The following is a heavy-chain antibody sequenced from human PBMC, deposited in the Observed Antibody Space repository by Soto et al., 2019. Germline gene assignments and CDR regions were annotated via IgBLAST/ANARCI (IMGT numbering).Heavy chain of an antibody. D-gene: IGHD4-4*01. CDR1: GYSISSGYY. Sequence: PSETLSLTCAVSGYSISSGYYWGWIRQPPGKGLEWIASIYHSGSTYYNPSLKSRVTISVDTSKNQFSLKLTSVTAADTAVYYCARGAATVFRGWFDAWGQ. CDR2: IYHSGST. V-gene: IGHV4-38-2*01. J-gene: IGHJ5*02. CDR3: ARGAATVFRGWFDA.